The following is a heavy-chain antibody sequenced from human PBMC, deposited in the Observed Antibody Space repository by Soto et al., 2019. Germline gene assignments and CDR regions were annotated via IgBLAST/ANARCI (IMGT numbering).Heavy chain of an antibody. D-gene: IGHD3-22*01. CDR3: ARGPPYYLDSSGYPYFDY. Sequence: SETLSLTCAVYGGSFSGYYWSWIRQPPGKGLEWIGEINHSGSTNYNPSLKSRVTISVDTSKNQFSLKMSSVTAADTAVYYCARGPPYYLDSSGYPYFDYWGQGTLVTVS. CDR2: INHSGST. CDR1: GGSFSGYY. V-gene: IGHV4-34*01. J-gene: IGHJ4*02.